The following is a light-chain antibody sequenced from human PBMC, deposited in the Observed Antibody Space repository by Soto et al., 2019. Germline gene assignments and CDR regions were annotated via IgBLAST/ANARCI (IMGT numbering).Light chain of an antibody. Sequence: EIVMTQSPATLSVSPGERATLSCRASQSVSNNLAREQQKPGQAPRLLMYGASSRATGIPDRFSGSGSGTDFTLTISRLEPEDFAVYYCQQYGSSPRTFGQGTKV. J-gene: IGKJ1*01. V-gene: IGKV3-20*01. CDR3: QQYGSSPRT. CDR1: QSVSNN. CDR2: GAS.